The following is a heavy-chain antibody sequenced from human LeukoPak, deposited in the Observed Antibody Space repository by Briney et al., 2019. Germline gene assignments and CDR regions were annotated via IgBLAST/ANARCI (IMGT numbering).Heavy chain of an antibody. CDR3: ARAIAVAGTENFDY. V-gene: IGHV5-51*01. CDR1: GYSFTSYW. D-gene: IGHD6-19*01. J-gene: IGHJ4*02. CDR2: IYPGDSDT. Sequence: GESLKISRKGSGYSFTSYWIGWVRQMPGKGLEWMGIIYPGDSDTRYSPSFQGQITISADKSISTAYLQWSSLKASDTAMYYCARAIAVAGTENFDYWGQGTLVTVSS.